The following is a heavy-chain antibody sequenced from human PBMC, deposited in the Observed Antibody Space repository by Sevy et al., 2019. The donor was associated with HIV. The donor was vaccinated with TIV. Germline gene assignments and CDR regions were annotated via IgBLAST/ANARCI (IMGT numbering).Heavy chain of an antibody. J-gene: IGHJ4*02. V-gene: IGHV4-59*01. CDR1: GGSISSYF. CDR3: ARDSTTRPRVLDY. CDR2: IYFTGNT. D-gene: IGHD1-1*01. Sequence: SETLSLTCSVSGGSISSYFWTWVRQSPGKGLEWIGNIYFTGNTDYSPSLKSRVTLSLATSKSQFSLTLKSVTAADTAIYFSARDSTTRPRVLDYWGQGTLVTVSS.